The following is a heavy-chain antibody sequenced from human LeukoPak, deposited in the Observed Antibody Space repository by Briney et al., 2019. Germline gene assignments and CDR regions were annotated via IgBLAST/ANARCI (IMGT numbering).Heavy chain of an antibody. CDR3: AKSGEYQLLVVDY. D-gene: IGHD2-2*01. CDR1: GFTFSSYG. Sequence: PGGSLRLSCAASGFTFSSYGMHWVRQAPGKGLEWVAVISYDGSNKYYADSVKGRFTISRDNSKNTLYLQMNSLRAEDTAVYYCAKSGEYQLLVVDYWGQGTLVTVSS. CDR2: ISYDGSNK. J-gene: IGHJ4*02. V-gene: IGHV3-30*18.